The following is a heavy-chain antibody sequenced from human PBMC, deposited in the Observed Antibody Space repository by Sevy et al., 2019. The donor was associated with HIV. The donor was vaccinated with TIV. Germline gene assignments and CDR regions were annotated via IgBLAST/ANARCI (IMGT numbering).Heavy chain of an antibody. J-gene: IGHJ4*02. CDR1: GFTFSSYA. CDR2: ISGSGGST. CDR3: AKGFRQWLVKTYFDY. V-gene: IGHV3-23*01. Sequence: GGSLRLSCAASGFTFSSYAMSWVRQAPGKGLEWVSAISGSGGSTYYADSVKGRFTISRDNSKNTLYLQMNSLRAEDTAVYYCAKGFRQWLVKTYFDYWGQGTLVTVSS. D-gene: IGHD6-19*01.